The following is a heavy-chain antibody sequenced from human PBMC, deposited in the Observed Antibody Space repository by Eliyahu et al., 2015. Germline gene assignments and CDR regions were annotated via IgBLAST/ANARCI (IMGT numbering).Heavy chain of an antibody. CDR2: IRYDGSNK. CDR1: GFPFXRXG. CDR3: AKDSLQNPPYDILTGSTLGY. J-gene: IGHJ4*02. V-gene: IGHV3-30*02. Sequence: QVQLVESGGGVVQPGGSLXLXCAASGFPFXRXGXXWVRPAPGKGLEWVAFIRYDGSNKYYADSVKGRFTISRDNSKNTLYLQMNSLRAEDTAVYYCAKDSLQNPPYDILTGSTLGYWGQGTLVTVSS. D-gene: IGHD3-9*01.